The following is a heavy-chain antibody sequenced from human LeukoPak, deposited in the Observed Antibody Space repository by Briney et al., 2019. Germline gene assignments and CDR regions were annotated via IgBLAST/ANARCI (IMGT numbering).Heavy chain of an antibody. CDR3: ARIYDFWRDYIFDY. J-gene: IGHJ4*02. CDR2: VHHSGST. D-gene: IGHD3-3*01. V-gene: IGHV4-34*01. CDR1: GGSFSDYY. Sequence: SDILSLTCAVYGGSFSDYYTNWIRQSPGKGLEWMGEVHHSGSTNYNPSLKSRVTISVDVSKNHFALSLSFVTAADTAIYYCARIYDFWRDYIFDYWGQGTLVTVSS.